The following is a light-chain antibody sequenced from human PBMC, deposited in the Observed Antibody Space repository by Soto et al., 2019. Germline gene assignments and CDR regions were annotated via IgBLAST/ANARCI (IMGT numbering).Light chain of an antibody. J-gene: IGLJ1*01. CDR1: SSDVGSYNL. Sequence: QSVLTQPASVSGSPGQSITISCTGTSSDVGSYNLVSWYQQYPGKAPKLMIYEVTQRPLGVSNRFSGSKSGNTASLTISGLQAEDEADYYCCSYARGSTYVFGTGTKVTVL. CDR2: EVT. CDR3: CSYARGSTYV. V-gene: IGLV2-23*02.